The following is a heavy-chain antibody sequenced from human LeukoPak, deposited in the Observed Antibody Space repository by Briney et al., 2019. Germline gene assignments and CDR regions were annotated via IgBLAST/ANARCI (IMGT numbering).Heavy chain of an antibody. Sequence: GGSLKISCQGSGSTFTSYWIGWVRQLPGKGLEWMGIIYPGDSDTRYSPSFQGQVTISADKSISTAYLQRSSPKASDTAMYYCARQENFLGYCSSTSCAVGAFDIWGQGTMVTVSS. CDR3: ARQENFLGYCSSTSCAVGAFDI. V-gene: IGHV5-51*01. CDR2: IYPGDSDT. J-gene: IGHJ3*02. D-gene: IGHD2-2*01. CDR1: GSTFTSYW.